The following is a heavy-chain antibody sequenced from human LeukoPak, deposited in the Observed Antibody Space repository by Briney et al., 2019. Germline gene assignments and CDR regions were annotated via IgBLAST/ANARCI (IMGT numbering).Heavy chain of an antibody. D-gene: IGHD1-14*01. CDR1: GFTFSSHW. CDR3: AKEYSVRNQFDH. Sequence: GGSLRLSCAASGFTFSSHWMHWVRQAPGKGLVWVSRINSDGSSISYADSVKGRFTISRDNAKNTLYLQMNSLRAEDTAVYYCAKEYSVRNQFDHWGQGTLVAVSS. V-gene: IGHV3-74*01. CDR2: INSDGSSI. J-gene: IGHJ4*02.